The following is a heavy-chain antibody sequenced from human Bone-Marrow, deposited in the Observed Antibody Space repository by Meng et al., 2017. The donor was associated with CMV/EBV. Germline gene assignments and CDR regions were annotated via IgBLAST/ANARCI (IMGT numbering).Heavy chain of an antibody. CDR1: GYTFTSYG. CDR2: ISPYNGNT. CDR3: AIDRRMIAARPRDYSYGMDV. D-gene: IGHD6-6*01. Sequence: ASVKVSCKASGYTFTSYGISWVRQAPGQGLEWMGWISPYNGNTNYAQKVQGRVTMTTDTSTRTAYMELRSLRSDDTAVYFCAIDRRMIAARPRDYSYGMDVWGQGTMVTVYS. V-gene: IGHV1-18*01. J-gene: IGHJ6*01.